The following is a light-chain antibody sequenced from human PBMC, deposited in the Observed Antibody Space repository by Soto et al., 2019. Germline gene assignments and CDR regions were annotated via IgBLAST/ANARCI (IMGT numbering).Light chain of an antibody. CDR3: SSYSISTAYL. V-gene: IGLV2-14*01. CDR1: SSDVGGYDY. Sequence: QSALTQPASVSGSPGQSITISCTGTSSDVGGYDYVSWYQLHPGKAPKLMVFEVSNRPSGVSYRFSGCKSGNTASLTISGLQAEDEADYFCSSYSISTAYLFGTRTKVTVL. CDR2: EVS. J-gene: IGLJ1*01.